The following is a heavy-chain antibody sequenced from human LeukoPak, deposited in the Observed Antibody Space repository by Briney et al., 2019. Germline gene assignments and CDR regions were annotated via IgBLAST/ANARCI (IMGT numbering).Heavy chain of an antibody. CDR3: TKGTIWLPFDY. J-gene: IGHJ4*02. CDR2: ISGSGGST. D-gene: IGHD5-18*01. V-gene: IGHV3-23*01. CDR1: GFTFSNYA. Sequence: GGSLRLSCAASGFTFSNYAMSWARQAPGKGLEWVSAISGSGGSTYYADSVKGRFTISRDNSKNTLYLQMNSLRAEDTAVYYCTKGTIWLPFDYWGQGNPGHRLF.